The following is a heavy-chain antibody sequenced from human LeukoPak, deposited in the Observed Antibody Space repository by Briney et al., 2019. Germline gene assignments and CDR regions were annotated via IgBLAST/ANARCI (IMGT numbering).Heavy chain of an antibody. Sequence: PSGTLSLTCTVSGGSISSGTYYWAWIRQPPGKGPEWIGTIHYSGDTYYNPSLKSRVTISVDTSKNQFSLKLSSVTAADTAVYYCARAAPGLGYGDYLYFDLWGRGTLVTVSS. V-gene: IGHV4-39*07. CDR2: IHYSGDT. CDR3: ARAAPGLGYGDYLYFDL. D-gene: IGHD4-17*01. CDR1: GGSISSGTYY. J-gene: IGHJ2*01.